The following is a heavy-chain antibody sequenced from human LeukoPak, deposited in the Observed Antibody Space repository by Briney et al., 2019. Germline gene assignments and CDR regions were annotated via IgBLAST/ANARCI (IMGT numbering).Heavy chain of an antibody. CDR3: ARDLFTLTTSRDY. Sequence: PGGSLRLSCAGSGFTFRYYWMHWFRQAPGKGLVWVSRINSDGSNTNYADSVKGRFTISRDNAKNTLYLQMNSLRADDTAVYYCARDLFTLTTSRDYWGQRTLVTVSS. D-gene: IGHD4-11*01. J-gene: IGHJ4*02. CDR2: INSDGSNT. V-gene: IGHV3-74*01. CDR1: GFTFRYYW.